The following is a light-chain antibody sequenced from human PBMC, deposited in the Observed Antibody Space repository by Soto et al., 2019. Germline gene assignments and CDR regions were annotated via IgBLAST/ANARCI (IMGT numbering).Light chain of an antibody. CDR1: SSDIGGYDY. J-gene: IGLJ2*01. CDR2: DVN. CDR3: CPYTSTGNPVL. Sequence: QSALTQPASVSGSPGQSITISCTGTSSDIGGYDYVSWYQHRPGEDPKLILYDVNNRPSGVSDRLSGSKSGNTASLTISGRRHAEEADYYCCPYTSTGNPVLFGGGTKLTVL. V-gene: IGLV2-14*03.